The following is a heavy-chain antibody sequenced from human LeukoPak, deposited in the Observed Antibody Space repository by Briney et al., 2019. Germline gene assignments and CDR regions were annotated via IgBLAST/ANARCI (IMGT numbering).Heavy chain of an antibody. CDR1: GGSFSGYY. CDR3: ARHGISSFDY. D-gene: IGHD6-13*01. Sequence: SETLSLTCAVYGGSFSGYYWSWIRQPPGKGLEWIGEINHSGSTNYNPSLKSRVTISLDTSKIQFSLRLSSVTAADTAVYYCARHGISSFDYWGQGTLVTVSS. J-gene: IGHJ4*02. V-gene: IGHV4-34*01. CDR2: INHSGST.